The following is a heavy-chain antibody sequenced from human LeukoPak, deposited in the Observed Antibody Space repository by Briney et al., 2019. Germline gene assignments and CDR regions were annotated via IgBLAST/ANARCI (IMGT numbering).Heavy chain of an antibody. Sequence: GGSLRLSCAASGFTFSSYSMNWVRQAPGKGLEWVAVISNDGSITKYGDSVKGRFTISRDNSKNTLYVQMNSLGTDDAAVYYCAKSKSPYPMDYIFDFWGQGTLVTVSS. CDR2: ISNDGSIT. V-gene: IGHV3-30*18. D-gene: IGHD4-11*01. CDR1: GFTFSSYS. J-gene: IGHJ4*02. CDR3: AKSKSPYPMDYIFDF.